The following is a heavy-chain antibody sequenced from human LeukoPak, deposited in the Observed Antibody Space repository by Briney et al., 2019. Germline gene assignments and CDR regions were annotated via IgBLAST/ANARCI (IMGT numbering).Heavy chain of an antibody. Sequence: GGSLRLSCAASGFTFSSYEMNWVRQAPGKGLEWVSYISSSGSTIYYADSVKGRFTISRDNAKNSLYLQMNSLRAEDTAVYYCAREDYDSSSQYYFDYWGQGTLVTVSS. D-gene: IGHD3-22*01. CDR2: ISSSGSTI. J-gene: IGHJ4*02. CDR3: AREDYDSSSQYYFDY. CDR1: GFTFSSYE. V-gene: IGHV3-48*03.